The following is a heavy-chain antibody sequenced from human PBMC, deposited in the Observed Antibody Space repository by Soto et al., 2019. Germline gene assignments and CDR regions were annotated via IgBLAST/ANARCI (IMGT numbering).Heavy chain of an antibody. CDR2: ISGSGGST. V-gene: IGHV3-23*01. CDR3: GYDFWSGYYPYYFDY. Sequence: GGSLRLSCAASGFTFSSYAMSWVRQAPGKGLEWVSAISGSGGSTYYADSVKGRFTISRDNSKNTLYLQMNSLRAEDTAVYYCGYDFWSGYYPYYFDYWGQGTLVTVSS. J-gene: IGHJ4*02. CDR1: GFTFSSYA. D-gene: IGHD3-3*01.